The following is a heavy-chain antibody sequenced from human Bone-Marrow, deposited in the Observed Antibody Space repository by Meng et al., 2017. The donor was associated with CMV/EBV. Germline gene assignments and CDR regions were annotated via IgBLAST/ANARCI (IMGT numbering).Heavy chain of an antibody. CDR3: ARASWELMVYAACMDV. V-gene: IGHV3-21*01. J-gene: IGHJ6*02. Sequence: FPFSSYSMTWVRQATGKGLEWVSSISSSSSYIYYADSVKGRFTISRDNAKNSLYLQMNSLRAEDTAVYYCARASWELMVYAACMDVWGQGTTVTVSS. CDR2: ISSSSSYI. CDR1: FPFSSYS. D-gene: IGHD2-8*01.